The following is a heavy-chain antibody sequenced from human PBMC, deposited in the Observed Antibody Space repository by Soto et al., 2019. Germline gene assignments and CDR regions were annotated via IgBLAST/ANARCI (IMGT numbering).Heavy chain of an antibody. Sequence: EVQLVESGGGLVKPGGSLRLSCAASGFTFSSYSMNWVRQAPGKGLEWVSSISSSSSYIYYADSVKGRFTISRDNAKNSLYLQMNSLGAEDTAVYYCARDIRPPGYYYDSSGSIDAFDIWGQGTMVTVSS. V-gene: IGHV3-21*01. D-gene: IGHD3-22*01. CDR2: ISSSSSYI. CDR1: GFTFSSYS. CDR3: ARDIRPPGYYYDSSGSIDAFDI. J-gene: IGHJ3*02.